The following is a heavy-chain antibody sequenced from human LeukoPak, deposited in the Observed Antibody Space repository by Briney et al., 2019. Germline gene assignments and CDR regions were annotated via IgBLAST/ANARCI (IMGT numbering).Heavy chain of an antibody. V-gene: IGHV4-61*02. CDR3: ARQPVYYYYGMDV. Sequence: PSETLSLTCTVSGGSISSGSYYWSWIRQPAGKGLEWIGRIYTSGSTNYNPSLKSRVTISVDTSKNQFSLKLSSVTAPDTAVYYCARQPVYYYYGMDVWGQGTTVTVSS. CDR1: GGSISSGSYY. CDR2: IYTSGST. D-gene: IGHD1-14*01. J-gene: IGHJ6*02.